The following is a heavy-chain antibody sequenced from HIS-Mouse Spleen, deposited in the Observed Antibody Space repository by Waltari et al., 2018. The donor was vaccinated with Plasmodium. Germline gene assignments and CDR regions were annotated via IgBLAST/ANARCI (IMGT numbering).Heavy chain of an antibody. CDR2: INPNSGGT. V-gene: IGHV1-2*02. J-gene: IGHJ1*01. Sequence: YMHWVRQAPGQGLGGMGWINPNSGGTNYAQKFQGRVTMTRDTSISTAYMELSRLRSDDTAVYYCARVLGYKAAAGTFVEYFQHWGQGTLVTVSS. CDR1: Y. CDR3: ARVLGYKAAAGTFVEYFQH. D-gene: IGHD6-13*01.